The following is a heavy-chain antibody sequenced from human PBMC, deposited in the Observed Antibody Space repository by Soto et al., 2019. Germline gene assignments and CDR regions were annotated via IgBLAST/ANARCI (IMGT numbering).Heavy chain of an antibody. V-gene: IGHV4-59*01. CDR2: IYYSGST. Sequence: TSETLSLTCTVSGGSISSYYWSWIRQPPGKGLEWIGYIYYSGSTNYNPSLKSRVTISVDTSKNQFSLKLSSVTAADTAVYYCAREAATQIYDAFDIWGQGTMVTVSS. J-gene: IGHJ3*02. D-gene: IGHD6-25*01. CDR1: GGSISSYY. CDR3: AREAATQIYDAFDI.